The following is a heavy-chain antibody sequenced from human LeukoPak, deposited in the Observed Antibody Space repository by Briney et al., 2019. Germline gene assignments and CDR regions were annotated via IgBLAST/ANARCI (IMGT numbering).Heavy chain of an antibody. Sequence: GESLKISCKGSGYRFTSYWIGWVRQMPGKGLEWMGIIYPGDSDTRYSPSFQGQVTISADESISTAYLQWSSLKASDTAMYYCASSYYDFWSGYKMNAFDIWGQGTMVTVSS. CDR2: IYPGDSDT. CDR3: ASSYYDFWSGYKMNAFDI. CDR1: GYRFTSYW. J-gene: IGHJ3*02. D-gene: IGHD3-3*01. V-gene: IGHV5-51*01.